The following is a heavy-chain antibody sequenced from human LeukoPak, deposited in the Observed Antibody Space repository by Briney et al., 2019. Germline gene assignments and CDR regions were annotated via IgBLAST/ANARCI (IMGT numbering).Heavy chain of an antibody. J-gene: IGHJ6*04. Sequence: GGSLRLSCAASGFTFSSYSMNWVRQAPGKGLEWVSSISSSSSYIYYADSVKGRFTISRDNSKNTLYLQMNSLRAEDTAVYYCAKDRSGSYGMDVWGKGTTVTVSS. CDR1: GFTFSSYS. CDR2: ISSSSSYI. CDR3: AKDRSGSYGMDV. D-gene: IGHD1-26*01. V-gene: IGHV3-21*04.